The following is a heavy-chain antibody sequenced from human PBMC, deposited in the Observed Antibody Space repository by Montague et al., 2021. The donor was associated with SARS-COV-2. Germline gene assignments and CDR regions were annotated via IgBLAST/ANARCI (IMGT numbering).Heavy chain of an antibody. CDR1: GFTFSNYA. Sequence: SRSLSLPASGFTFSNYAMSWVRQAPGKGLEWVSAISGSGGSTYYADSVKGRFTISRDNSKNTLYLQMNSLRAEDTAVYYCAKDPHYDFWSGYYLDYWGQGTLVTVSS. CDR3: AKDPHYDFWSGYYLDY. D-gene: IGHD3-3*01. J-gene: IGHJ4*02. CDR2: ISGSGGST. V-gene: IGHV3-23*01.